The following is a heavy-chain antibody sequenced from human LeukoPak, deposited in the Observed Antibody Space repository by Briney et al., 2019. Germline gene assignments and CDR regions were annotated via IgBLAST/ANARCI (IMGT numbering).Heavy chain of an antibody. Sequence: GGSLRLSCAASAFTFSSYAMSWVRQAPGKGLEWVSTIRSTGGATYHADSVKGRFTISRDNSKNTLYLQMDSLRADDTAIYYCAKGGCSGDSCYSRAFDIWGQGTIVTVSS. CDR2: IRSTGGAT. V-gene: IGHV3-23*01. CDR1: AFTFSSYA. J-gene: IGHJ3*02. CDR3: AKGGCSGDSCYSRAFDI. D-gene: IGHD2-15*01.